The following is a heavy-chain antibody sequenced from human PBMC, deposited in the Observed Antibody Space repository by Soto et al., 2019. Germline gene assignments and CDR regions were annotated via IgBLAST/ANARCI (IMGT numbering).Heavy chain of an antibody. CDR2: IYYSGST. D-gene: IGHD3-16*01. CDR1: GGSISIYY. Sequence: SEPLSLTCTVSGGSISIYYWSWIRHPPGKGLEWIGYIYYSGSTNYNPSLKSRVTISVDTSKNQFSLNLISVTAADTAVYFCARQPRGPGYGERGLYFDYWGQGTLVTVSS. V-gene: IGHV4-59*08. CDR3: ARQPRGPGYGERGLYFDY. J-gene: IGHJ4*02.